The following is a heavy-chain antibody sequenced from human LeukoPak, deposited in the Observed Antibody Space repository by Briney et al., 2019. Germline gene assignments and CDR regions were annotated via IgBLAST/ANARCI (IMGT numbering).Heavy chain of an antibody. V-gene: IGHV3-23*01. D-gene: IGHD2-15*01. CDR1: GFTFSSYA. J-gene: IGHJ4*02. Sequence: PGGSLRLSCAASGFTFSSYAMSWVRQAPGKGLEWVSGISGSGGSTYYADSVKGRFTISRDNSKNTLYLQMNSLRAEDTAVYYCAKGPYCSGGSCYSRWLDYRGQGTLVTVSS. CDR3: AKGPYCSGGSCYSRWLDY. CDR2: ISGSGGST.